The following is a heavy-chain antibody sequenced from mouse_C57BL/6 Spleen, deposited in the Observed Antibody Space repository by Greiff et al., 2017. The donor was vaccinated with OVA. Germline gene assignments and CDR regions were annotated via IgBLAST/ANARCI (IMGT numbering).Heavy chain of an antibody. Sequence: VQLQQPGAELVKPGASVKLSCKASGYTFTSYWMHWVKQRPGQGLEWIGMIHPNSGSTNYNEKFKSKATLTVDKSSSTAYMQISSLTSEDSAVYYCARGLYGSNWYFDVWGTGTTVTVSS. J-gene: IGHJ1*03. D-gene: IGHD1-1*01. CDR3: ARGLYGSNWYFDV. CDR1: GYTFTSYW. CDR2: IHPNSGST. V-gene: IGHV1-64*01.